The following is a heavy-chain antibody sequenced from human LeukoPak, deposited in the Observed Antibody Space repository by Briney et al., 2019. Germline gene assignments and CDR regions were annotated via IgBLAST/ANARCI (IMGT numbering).Heavy chain of an antibody. CDR2: IDSGSSSI. CDR3: ARRGSSWCFDS. J-gene: IGHJ4*02. Sequence: GGSLRLSCAASGFTFSTYSMNWVRQAPGKGLEGVSYIDSGSSSIYYADSVKGRFTISRDNAKNSLYLQMKSLRTEDTAVYYCARRGSSWCFDSWGQGTLVTVSS. V-gene: IGHV3-48*04. CDR1: GFTFSTYS. D-gene: IGHD6-13*01.